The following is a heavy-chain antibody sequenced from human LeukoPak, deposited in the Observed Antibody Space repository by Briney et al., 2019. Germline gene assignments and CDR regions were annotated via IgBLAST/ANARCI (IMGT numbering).Heavy chain of an antibody. D-gene: IGHD3-16*01. Sequence: PSETLSLTCTVSGGXISSSSYYWGWIRQPPGKGLEWIGSIYYSGSTYYNPSLKSRVTISVDTSKNQFSLQLSSVTAADTAVYYCASAKLRGNNWFDPWGQGTLVTVSS. CDR2: IYYSGST. J-gene: IGHJ5*02. CDR1: GGXISSSSYY. V-gene: IGHV4-39*01. CDR3: ASAKLRGNNWFDP.